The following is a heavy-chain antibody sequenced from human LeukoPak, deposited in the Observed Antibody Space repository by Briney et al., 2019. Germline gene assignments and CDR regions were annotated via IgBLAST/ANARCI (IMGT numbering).Heavy chain of an antibody. CDR2: ISSSSYI. Sequence: GGSPRLSCAASGFTLSIYAMSWVRQAPGKGLEWVSSISSSSYIYYADSVKGRFTISRDNAKNSLYLQMNSLRAEDTAVYYCARDATIFGVVTGGYYFDYWGQGTLVTVSS. V-gene: IGHV3-21*01. CDR3: ARDATIFGVVTGGYYFDY. D-gene: IGHD3-3*01. J-gene: IGHJ4*02. CDR1: GFTLSIYA.